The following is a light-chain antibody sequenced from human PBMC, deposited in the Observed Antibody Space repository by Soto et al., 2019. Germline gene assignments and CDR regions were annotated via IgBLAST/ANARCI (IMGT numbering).Light chain of an antibody. CDR3: MQALQTP. CDR2: LGS. Sequence: DIVMTQSPLSLPVTPGEPASISCRSSQSLLHSNGYNYLDWYLQKPGQSPQLLIYLGSNRASGVPDRFSGSGSGTDFTLKISRVEAEDVGVYYCMQALQTPFCQGTKLEIK. CDR1: QSLLHSNGYNY. J-gene: IGKJ2*01. V-gene: IGKV2-28*01.